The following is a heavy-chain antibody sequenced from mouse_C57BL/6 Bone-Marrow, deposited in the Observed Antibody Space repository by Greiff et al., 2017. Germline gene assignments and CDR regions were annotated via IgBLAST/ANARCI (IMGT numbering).Heavy chain of an antibody. CDR1: GYTFTSYW. CDR3: AREKSSPLEWDFDV. CDR2: IDPSDSYT. Sequence: QVQLQQSGAELVRPGASVTLSCKASGYTFTSYWMHWVKQRPGQGLEWIGEIDPSDSYTNYNQKFKGKSTLTVDKSSSTAYMQLSSLTSEDSAVYYGAREKSSPLEWDFDVWGTGTTVTVSS. V-gene: IGHV1-69*01. D-gene: IGHD1-3*01. J-gene: IGHJ1*03.